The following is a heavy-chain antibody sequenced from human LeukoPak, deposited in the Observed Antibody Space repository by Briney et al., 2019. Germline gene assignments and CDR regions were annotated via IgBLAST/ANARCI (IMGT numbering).Heavy chain of an antibody. CDR1: GGTFSSYG. V-gene: IGHV1-69*13. CDR2: IIPIFGTT. Sequence: SVKVSCKASGGTFSSYGITWVRQAPRQGLEWIGRIIPIFGTTKYDQKLQGRVTITEDESTSTAYMELRSLRSDDTAIYYCARAYYYDSGKYPFDYWGQGTLVTVSS. D-gene: IGHD3-10*01. CDR3: ARAYYYDSGKYPFDY. J-gene: IGHJ4*02.